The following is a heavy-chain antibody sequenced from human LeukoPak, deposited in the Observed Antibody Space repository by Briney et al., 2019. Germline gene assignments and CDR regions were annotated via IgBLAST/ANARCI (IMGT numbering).Heavy chain of an antibody. CDR2: ISGSGGST. D-gene: IGHD3-9*01. Sequence: GGSLRLSCAASGFTFSSYAMSWVRQAPGKGLEWVSAISGSGGSTYYADSVKGRFTISRDNSKNTLYLQMNSLRAEDTAVYYCAKDQDILTGYTQDYWGQGTLVTVSS. CDR3: AKDQDILTGYTQDY. J-gene: IGHJ4*02. V-gene: IGHV3-23*01. CDR1: GFTFSSYA.